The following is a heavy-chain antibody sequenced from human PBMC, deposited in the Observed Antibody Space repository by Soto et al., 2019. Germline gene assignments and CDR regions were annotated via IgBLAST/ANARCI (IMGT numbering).Heavy chain of an antibody. D-gene: IGHD6-6*01. J-gene: IGHJ6*02. V-gene: IGHV4-4*07. CDR2: IYTSGST. CDR1: GGSISSYY. Sequence: PSETLSLTCTVSGGSISSYYWSWIRQPAGKGLEWIGRIYTSGSTNYNPSLKSRVTMSVDTSKNQFSLKLSSVTAADTAVYYCAREGYSSSSRNYYYGMDVWRQGTTVTVSS. CDR3: AREGYSSSSRNYYYGMDV.